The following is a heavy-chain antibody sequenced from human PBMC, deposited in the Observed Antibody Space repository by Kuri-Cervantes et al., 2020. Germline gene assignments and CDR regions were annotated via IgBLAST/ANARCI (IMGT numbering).Heavy chain of an antibody. Sequence: SETLSLTCTVSGGSISSSSYYWGWIRQPPGKGLEWIGCIYYSGSTYYNPSLKSRVTISVDTSKNQFSLKLSSVTAADTAVYYCARAVGWSTEYYFDYWGQGTLVTVSS. V-gene: IGHV4-39*07. CDR3: ARAVGWSTEYYFDY. D-gene: IGHD6-19*01. CDR2: IYYSGST. CDR1: GGSISSSSYY. J-gene: IGHJ4*02.